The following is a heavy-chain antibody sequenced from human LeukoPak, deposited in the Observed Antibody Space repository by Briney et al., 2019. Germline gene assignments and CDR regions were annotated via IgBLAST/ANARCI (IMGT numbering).Heavy chain of an antibody. V-gene: IGHV1-69*13. D-gene: IGHD6-19*01. CDR3: ARLSSGWYTGTNRFDP. Sequence: SVKVSCKASGGTFSSYAISWVRQAPGQGLEWMGGIIPIFGTANYAQKFQGRVTITADESTSTAYMELSSLRSEDTAVYYCARLSSGWYTGTNRFDPWGQGTLVTVSS. J-gene: IGHJ5*02. CDR1: GGTFSSYA. CDR2: IIPIFGTA.